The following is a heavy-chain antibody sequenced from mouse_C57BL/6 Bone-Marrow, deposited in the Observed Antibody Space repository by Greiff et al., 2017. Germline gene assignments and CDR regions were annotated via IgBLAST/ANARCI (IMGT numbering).Heavy chain of an antibody. Sequence: VQLQQSGAELVRPGASVKLSCTASGFNIKDDYMHWVKQRPEQGLEWIGWIDPENGDTEYASKFQGKATITEDTSSNTAYLQLSSLTSEDTAVYYCTKGVYDYDEAYWGQGTLVTVSA. CDR3: TKGVYDYDEAY. V-gene: IGHV14-4*01. J-gene: IGHJ3*01. D-gene: IGHD2-4*01. CDR1: GFNIKDDY. CDR2: IDPENGDT.